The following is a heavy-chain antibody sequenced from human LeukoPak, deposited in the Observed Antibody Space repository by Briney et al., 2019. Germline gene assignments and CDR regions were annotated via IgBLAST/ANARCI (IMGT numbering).Heavy chain of an antibody. CDR2: ISPHSHTT. Sequence: ASVKVSCKASGYTFNNSFISWVRQAPGRGLEWVGWISPHSHTTHYAEKVQGRVTMTTDTSTTTVYMELRSLRSDDTAVYFCARGKSMYYWGQGTPVTVSS. V-gene: IGHV1-18*01. CDR1: GYTFNNSF. J-gene: IGHJ4*02. D-gene: IGHD2-8*01. CDR3: ARGKSMYY.